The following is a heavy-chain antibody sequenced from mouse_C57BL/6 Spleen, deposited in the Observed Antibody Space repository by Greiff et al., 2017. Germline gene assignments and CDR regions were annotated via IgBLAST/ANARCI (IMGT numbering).Heavy chain of an antibody. J-gene: IGHJ1*03. V-gene: IGHV8-8*01. D-gene: IGHD1-1*01. Sequence: QVTLKASGPGILQPSQTLSLTCSFSGFSLSTFGMGVGWIRQPAGKGLEWLAHIWWDDDKYYNPALKSRLTISKDTSKNQVFHKIANVDTADTTTNYCARIHYYGSSYWYFDVWGTGTTVTVSS. CDR1: GFSLSTFGMG. CDR2: IWWDDDK. CDR3: ARIHYYGSSYWYFDV.